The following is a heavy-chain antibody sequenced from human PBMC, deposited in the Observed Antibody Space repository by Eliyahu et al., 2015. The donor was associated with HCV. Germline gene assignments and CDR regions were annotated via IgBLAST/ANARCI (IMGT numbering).Heavy chain of an antibody. CDR1: GESFSGYY. CDR2: INHSGST. D-gene: IGHD2-8*01. V-gene: IGHV4-34*01. CDR3: ARGQACTNGVCYPYYYYYMDV. J-gene: IGHJ6*03. Sequence: QVQLQQWGAGLLKPSETLSLTCAVYGESFSGYYWNWIRQPPGKGLEWIGEINHSGSTNYNPSLKSRITISVDTSKNQFSPKLSSVTAADTAMYYCARGQACTNGVCYPYYYYYMDVWGKGTTVTVSS.